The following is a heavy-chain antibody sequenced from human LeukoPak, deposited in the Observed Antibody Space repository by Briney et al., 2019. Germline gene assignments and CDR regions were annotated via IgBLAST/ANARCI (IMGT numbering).Heavy chain of an antibody. CDR3: ARGAEDYYYYYMDV. V-gene: IGHV3-53*01. J-gene: IGHJ6*03. CDR2: IYSSGNT. CDR1: GFSVSNNF. Sequence: RTGGSLRLSCAASGFSVSNNFVGWIRQAPGKGLEWVSIIYSSGNTYYADSVKGRFTISRDNSKNTLYLQMNSLRAEDTAVYYCARGAEDYYYYYMDVWGKGTTVTVSS.